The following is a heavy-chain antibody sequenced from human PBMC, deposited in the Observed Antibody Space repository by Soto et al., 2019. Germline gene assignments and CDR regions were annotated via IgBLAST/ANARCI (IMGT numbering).Heavy chain of an antibody. D-gene: IGHD6-19*01. J-gene: IGHJ4*02. V-gene: IGHV3-23*01. CDR1: GFTFSSYA. CDR3: AKSARGLVLIAVAGTDY. Sequence: PGGSLRLSCAASGFTFSSYAMSWVRQAPGKGLEWVSAISGSGGSTYYADSVKGRFTISRDNSKNTLYLQMNSLRAEDTAVYYCAKSARGLVLIAVAGTDYWGQGTLVTVSS. CDR2: ISGSGGST.